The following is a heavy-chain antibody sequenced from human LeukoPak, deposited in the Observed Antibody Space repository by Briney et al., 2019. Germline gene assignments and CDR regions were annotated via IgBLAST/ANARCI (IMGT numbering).Heavy chain of an antibody. CDR1: GFTFSSYS. D-gene: IGHD3-22*01. CDR3: ARDPYYYDSSGYYGEGFDY. CDR2: ISSSRNYI. J-gene: IGHJ4*02. V-gene: IGHV3-21*01. Sequence: PGGSLRLSCAASGFTFSSYSMNWVRQVPGKGLEWVSYISSSRNYIFYADSVKGRFTISRDNAKNSLYLQMNSLRAEDTAVYYCARDPYYYDSSGYYGEGFDYWGQGTLVTVSS.